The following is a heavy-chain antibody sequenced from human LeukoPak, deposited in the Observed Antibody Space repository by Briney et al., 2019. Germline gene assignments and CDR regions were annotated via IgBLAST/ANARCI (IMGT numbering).Heavy chain of an antibody. V-gene: IGHV1-69*13. D-gene: IGHD5-18*01. J-gene: IGHJ3*02. CDR1: GGTFSSYA. CDR2: IIPIFGTA. CDR3: ASPITAMENDAFDI. Sequence: GASVKVSCKASGGTFSSYAISWVRQAPGQGLEWMGGIIPIFGTANYAQKFQGRVTITADESTSTAYMELSSLRSEDTAVYYCASPITAMENDAFDIWGQGTMVTVSS.